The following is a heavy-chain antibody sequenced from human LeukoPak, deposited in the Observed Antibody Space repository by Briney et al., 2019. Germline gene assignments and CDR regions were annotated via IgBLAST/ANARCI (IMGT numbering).Heavy chain of an antibody. Sequence: SETLSLTCTVSGGSISSYYWSWLRQHPGKGLEWIGYIYYSGSTYYNPSLKSRVTISVDTSKNQFSLKLSSVTAADTAVYYCARVVGGSRYYYDSSGYFGYFDYWGQGTLVTVSS. CDR2: IYYSGST. V-gene: IGHV4-59*06. J-gene: IGHJ4*02. D-gene: IGHD3-22*01. CDR1: GGSISSYY. CDR3: ARVVGGSRYYYDSSGYFGYFDY.